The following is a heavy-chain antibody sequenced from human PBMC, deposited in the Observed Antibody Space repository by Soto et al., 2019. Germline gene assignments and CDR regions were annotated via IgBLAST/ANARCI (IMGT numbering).Heavy chain of an antibody. Sequence: QVQLVQSGAEVKKPGASVKVSCKASGYTFTSYAISWVRQAPGQGLEWMGRISAYNGDTNYAQKFQGRVTMTTDTSTRTAYMEVRSLRSDDTAMYYCARDIPASYSSGWYGYWGQGTLVTVSS. V-gene: IGHV1-18*01. J-gene: IGHJ4*02. CDR2: ISAYNGDT. CDR1: GYTFTSYA. CDR3: ARDIPASYSSGWYGY. D-gene: IGHD6-19*01.